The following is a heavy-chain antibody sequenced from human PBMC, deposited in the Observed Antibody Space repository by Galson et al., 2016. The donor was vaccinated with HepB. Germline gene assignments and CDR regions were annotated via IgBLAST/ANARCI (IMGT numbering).Heavy chain of an antibody. Sequence: GSLRLSCAASGFTVSTNYMSWVRQAPGKGLEWVSVIYSGGTTYSADSVKDRFTISRDTSKNTLYLQMNSLRAEDTAVYYCARSSRDCGDCYYDYWGQGTLVTGSS. CDR1: GFTVSTNY. D-gene: IGHD2-21*02. V-gene: IGHV3-53*01. CDR3: ARSSRDCGDCYYDY. J-gene: IGHJ4*02. CDR2: IYSGGTT.